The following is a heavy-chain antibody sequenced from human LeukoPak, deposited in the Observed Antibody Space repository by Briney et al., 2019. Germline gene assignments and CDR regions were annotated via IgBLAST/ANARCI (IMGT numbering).Heavy chain of an antibody. CDR1: GFTFSSYA. J-gene: IGHJ4*02. V-gene: IGHV3-23*01. D-gene: IGHD2-2*01. CDR2: ISGGGGST. Sequence: PGGSLRLSCAASGFTFSSYAMSWVRQAPGKGLEWVSAISGGGGSTYYADSVKGRFTISRDNSKNTLYLQMNSLRAEDTAVYYCAKGHRGVPAASHFDYWGQGTLVTVSS. CDR3: AKGHRGVPAASHFDY.